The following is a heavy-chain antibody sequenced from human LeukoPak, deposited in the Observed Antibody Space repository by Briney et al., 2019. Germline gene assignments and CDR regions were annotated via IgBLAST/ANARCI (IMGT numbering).Heavy chain of an antibody. Sequence: SETLSLTCTVSGGSVSGSSYYWGWIRQPPGKGLEWIGEINQSGRTNYNPSLKSRATISVDTSKNQFSLKLSSVTAADTAVYYCARSQYYYDGSGSAFDIWGQGTMVTVSS. J-gene: IGHJ3*02. D-gene: IGHD3-22*01. CDR1: GGSVSGSSYY. CDR3: ARSQYYYDGSGSAFDI. V-gene: IGHV4-39*07. CDR2: INQSGRT.